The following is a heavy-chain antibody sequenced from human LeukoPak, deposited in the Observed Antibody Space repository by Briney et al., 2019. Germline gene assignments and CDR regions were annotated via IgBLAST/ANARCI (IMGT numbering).Heavy chain of an antibody. CDR2: INSGGGT. J-gene: IGHJ4*02. Sequence: PGGSLRLSCAASGFTFTNYAMNWVRQAPGKGLEWVSAINSGGGTYYAVSVKGRFNISRENSKNTVHLQMHSLRVEDTAVYYCAKDRGNYPYYFDFWGQGTVVTVSS. CDR3: AKDRGNYPYYFDF. D-gene: IGHD1-26*01. V-gene: IGHV3-23*01. CDR1: GFTFTNYA.